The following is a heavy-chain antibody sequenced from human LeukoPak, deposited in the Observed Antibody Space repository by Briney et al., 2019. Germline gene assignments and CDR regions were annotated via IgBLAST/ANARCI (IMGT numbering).Heavy chain of an antibody. CDR2: INPSGGST. CDR3: ARDLVVPAAIYYYGMDV. CDR1: GYTFTGYY. J-gene: IGHJ6*04. Sequence: ASVKVSCKASGYTFTGYYMHWVRQAPGQGLEWMGIINPSGGSTSYAQKFQGRITMTRDTSTSTVYMELSSLRSEDTAVYYCARDLVVPAAIYYYGMDVWGKGTTVTVSS. D-gene: IGHD2-2*01. V-gene: IGHV1-46*01.